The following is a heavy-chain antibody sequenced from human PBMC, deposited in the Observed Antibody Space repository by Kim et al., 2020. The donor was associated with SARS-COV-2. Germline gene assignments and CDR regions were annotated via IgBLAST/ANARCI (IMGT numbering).Heavy chain of an antibody. CDR2: NNSDGSTT. V-gene: IGHV3-74*01. J-gene: IGHJ4*02. CDR1: GFTFSSYW. D-gene: IGHD1-26*01. Sequence: AGSLRLFCAASGFTFSSYWMHWVRQAPGKGLVWVSRNNSDGSTTNYADSVKGRFTISRDNAKNTLYLQMNSLRAEDTAVYYCASRRYTGTYYYFDSWGQGTLVVVYS. CDR3: ASRRYTGTYYYFDS.